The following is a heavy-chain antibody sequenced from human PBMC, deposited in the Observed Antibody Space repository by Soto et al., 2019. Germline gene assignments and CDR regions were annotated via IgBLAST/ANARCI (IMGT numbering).Heavy chain of an antibody. CDR1: GYTFKNYD. CDR2: MNPNSGNT. V-gene: IGHV1-8*02. D-gene: IGHD3-10*01. CDR3: TRAYGAETFDF. Sequence: SVKVSCKASGYTFKNYDIHWVRQAPGHGLEWMGWMNPNSGNTGYSQNFRGIVTMTQNTAIGTAYMELSSLRSDDTATYYCTRAYGAETFDFWGQGTRVTVSS. J-gene: IGHJ5*01.